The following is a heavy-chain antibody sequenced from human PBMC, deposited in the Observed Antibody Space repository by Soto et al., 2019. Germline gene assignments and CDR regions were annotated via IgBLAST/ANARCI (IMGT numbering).Heavy chain of an antibody. CDR2: IYHSGST. J-gene: IGHJ4*02. CDR3: ARFRLMTTVTTPGGFDY. CDR1: GGSISSSNW. Sequence: QVQLQESGPGLVKPSGTLSLTCAVSGGSISSSNWWSWVHQPPGKGLEWIGEIYHSGSTNYNPSLKSRVTISVDKSKNQFSLKLSSVTAADTAVYYCARFRLMTTVTTPGGFDYWGQGTLVTVSS. V-gene: IGHV4-4*02. D-gene: IGHD4-17*01.